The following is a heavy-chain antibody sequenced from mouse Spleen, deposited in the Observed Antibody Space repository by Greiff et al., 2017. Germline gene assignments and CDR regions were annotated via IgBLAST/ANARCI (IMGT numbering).Heavy chain of an antibody. CDR3: ARELGRDAMDY. CDR2: INPNNGGT. D-gene: IGHD4-1*01. CDR1: GYTFTDYN. J-gene: IGHJ4*01. Sequence: EVKLVESGPELVKPGASVKIPCKASGYTFTDYNMDWVKQSHGKSLEWIGDINPNNGGTIYNQKFKGKATLTVDKSSSTAYMELRSLTSEDTAVYYCARELGRDAMDYWGQGTSVTVSS. V-gene: IGHV1-18*01.